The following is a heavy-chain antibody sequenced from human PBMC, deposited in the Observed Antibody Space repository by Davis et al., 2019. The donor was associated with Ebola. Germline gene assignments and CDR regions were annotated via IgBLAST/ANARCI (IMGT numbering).Heavy chain of an antibody. V-gene: IGHV5-51*01. CDR3: TRASVAASFYYYGMDV. Sequence: PGGSLRLSCKGSGYNFPNFWIGWVRQMPGKGLEWMGIIHPGDSDTRYSPSFQGQVMISADKSINTAYLQWSSLRASDTAIYYCTRASVAASFYYYGMDVWGQGTTVTVSS. J-gene: IGHJ6*02. D-gene: IGHD2-15*01. CDR1: GYNFPNFW. CDR2: IHPGDSDT.